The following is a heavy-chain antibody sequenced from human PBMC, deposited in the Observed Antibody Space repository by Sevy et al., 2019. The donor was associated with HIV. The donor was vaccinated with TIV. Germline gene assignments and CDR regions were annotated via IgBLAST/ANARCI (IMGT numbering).Heavy chain of an antibody. V-gene: IGHV3-30*18. Sequence: GGSLRLSCAASGFTFSSYGMHWVRQAPGKGLEWVAVISYDGSNKYYADSVKGRFTISRDNSKNTLYLQMNSLRAEDTAVYYCAKAPTSGWYGVYYYYGMDVWGQGTTVTVSS. CDR3: AKAPTSGWYGVYYYYGMDV. D-gene: IGHD6-19*01. CDR2: ISYDGSNK. CDR1: GFTFSSYG. J-gene: IGHJ6*02.